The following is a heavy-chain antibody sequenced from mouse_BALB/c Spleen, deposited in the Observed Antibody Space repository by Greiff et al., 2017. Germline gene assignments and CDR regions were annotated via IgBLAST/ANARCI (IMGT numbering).Heavy chain of an antibody. CDR2: INPSNGRT. D-gene: IGHD2-4*01. CDR1: GYTFTSYW. CDR3: ARSPATMINTWFAY. J-gene: IGHJ3*01. Sequence: QVQLQQPGAELVKPGASVKLSCKASGYTFTSYWMHWVKQRPGQGLEWIGEINPSNGRTNYNEKFKSKATLTVDKSSSTAYMQLSSLTSEDSAVYYCARSPATMINTWFAYWGQGTLVTVSA. V-gene: IGHV1S81*02.